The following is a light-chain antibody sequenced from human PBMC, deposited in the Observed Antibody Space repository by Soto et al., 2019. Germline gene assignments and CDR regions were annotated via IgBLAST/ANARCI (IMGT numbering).Light chain of an antibody. CDR1: QSVSSN. V-gene: IGKV3D-15*01. J-gene: IGKJ5*01. CDR3: QQSHSWPPIT. Sequence: EIVLTQSPATLSLSPGERATLSCRASQSVSSNLAWYQQKPGQAPRLLIYGASTRATGIPARFSGSGSGTEFILTINSLQSEDFAVYYCQQSHSWPPITFGQGTRLEIK. CDR2: GAS.